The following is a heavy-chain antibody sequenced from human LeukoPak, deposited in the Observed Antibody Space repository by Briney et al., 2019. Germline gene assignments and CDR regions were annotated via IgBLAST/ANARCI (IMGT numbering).Heavy chain of an antibody. D-gene: IGHD1-26*01. V-gene: IGHV3-23*01. Sequence: PGGSLRLSCAASGFTFSSYAMGWVRQAPGKGLEWVSLISGSGGSTYYADSVKGRFTVSRDNSKNTEYLQMNSLRAEDTAIYYCAKDLAGSGSYSFDYWGQGTLVTVSS. CDR1: GFTFSSYA. J-gene: IGHJ4*02. CDR2: ISGSGGST. CDR3: AKDLAGSGSYSFDY.